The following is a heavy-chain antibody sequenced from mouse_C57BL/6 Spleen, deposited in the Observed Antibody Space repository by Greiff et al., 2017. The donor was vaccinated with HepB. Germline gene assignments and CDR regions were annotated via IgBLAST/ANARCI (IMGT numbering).Heavy chain of an antibody. CDR1: GYTFPSYG. V-gene: IGHV1-50*01. CDR3: ARPAPYFDY. Sequence: VQLQQPGAELLKPGASVKLSCKPSGYTFPSYGLQWVKQRPGQGLEWIGEIDPSDGYTTYNQKFKGKATLTVAKSSSTAYMQLSSLTSEDSAVYYCARPAPYFDYWGQGTTLTVSS. J-gene: IGHJ2*01. CDR2: IDPSDGYT.